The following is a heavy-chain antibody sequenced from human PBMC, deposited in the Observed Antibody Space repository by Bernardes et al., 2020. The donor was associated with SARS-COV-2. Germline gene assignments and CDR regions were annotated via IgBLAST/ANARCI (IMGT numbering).Heavy chain of an antibody. J-gene: IGHJ6*02. CDR2: IYTSGTT. Sequence: SETLSLTCTVSGGSISSGTYYWSWIRQPAGKGLEWIGRIYTSGTTNYNPSLKSRVTISIDTSMNQFSLKLSSVTAADTAVYYCARSGFTQVSLSVYYGLDVWGQGTTVTVSS. D-gene: IGHD3-22*01. CDR3: ARSGFTQVSLSVYYGLDV. CDR1: GGSISSGTYY. V-gene: IGHV4-61*02.